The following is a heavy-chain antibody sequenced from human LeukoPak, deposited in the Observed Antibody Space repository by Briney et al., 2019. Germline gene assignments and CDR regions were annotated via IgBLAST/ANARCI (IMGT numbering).Heavy chain of an antibody. CDR2: ISSGSTT. CDR1: GFTFSDYY. CDR3: ARSRIAAASPVGY. J-gene: IGHJ4*02. D-gene: IGHD6-13*01. V-gene: IGHV3-11*04. Sequence: PGGSLRLSCAACGFTFSDYYMSWIRQAPGKGLEWVSYISSGSTTYYADSVKGRFTISRENAKNSLYLQMNSLRAEDTAVYYCARSRIAAASPVGYWGQGTLVTVST.